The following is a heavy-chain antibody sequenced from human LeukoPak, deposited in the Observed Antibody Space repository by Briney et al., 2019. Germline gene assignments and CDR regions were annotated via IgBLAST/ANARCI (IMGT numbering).Heavy chain of an antibody. D-gene: IGHD3-16*01. V-gene: IGHV3-23*01. CDR3: AKDLNPRRIKFWGVGFDY. Sequence: GGSLRLSCAASGFSFSSHGMSWVRQAPGKGLEWVSGIIGGAGSTYYADSVKGRFTISGDNSKNTLYLQMNSLRAEDTAVYYCAKDLNPRRIKFWGVGFDYWGQGTLVTVSS. CDR2: IIGGAGST. J-gene: IGHJ4*02. CDR1: GFSFSSHG.